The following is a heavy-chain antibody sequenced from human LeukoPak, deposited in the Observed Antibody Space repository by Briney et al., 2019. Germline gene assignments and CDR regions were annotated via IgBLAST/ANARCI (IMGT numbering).Heavy chain of an antibody. J-gene: IGHJ4*02. V-gene: IGHV4-61*08. CDR1: GGSISSGGYY. D-gene: IGHD3-22*01. CDR3: ARDDYYDSSAYSGIDY. CDR2: IYYSGST. Sequence: SETLSLTCTVSGGSISSGGYYWSWIRQHPGKGLEWIGYIYYSGSTYYNPSLKSRATISVDTSKNQFSLKLSSVTAADTAVYYCARDDYYDSSAYSGIDYWGQGTLVTVSS.